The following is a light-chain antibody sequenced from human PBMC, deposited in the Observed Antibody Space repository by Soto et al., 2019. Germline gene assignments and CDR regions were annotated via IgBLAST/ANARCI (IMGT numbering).Light chain of an antibody. V-gene: IGKV1-39*01. CDR3: QQSYSTPVT. CDR2: AAY. J-gene: IGKJ1*01. Sequence: DIQMTQSPSSLSASVGDRVTITCRASQSISSYLNWYQQKPGKAPKLLIYAAYSLQSGVQSRFSGSGSGTDFTLTIRSLQPEDFATYYCQQSYSTPVTFGQGTKVDIK. CDR1: QSISSY.